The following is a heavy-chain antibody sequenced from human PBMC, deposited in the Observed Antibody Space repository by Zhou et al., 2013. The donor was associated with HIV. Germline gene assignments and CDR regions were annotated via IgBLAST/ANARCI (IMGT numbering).Heavy chain of an antibody. V-gene: IGHV1-69*05. CDR3: ARDGQGGDIAAVGANWFGP. CDR2: IIPIFGTA. CDR1: GGTFSSYA. Sequence: QVQLVQSGAELKKPGSSVKVSCKASGGTFSSYAISWVRQAPGQGLEWMGGIIPIFGTANYAQKFQGRVTITRDISASTVYMEMTSLRSEDTAVYYCARDGQGGDIAAVGANWFGPWGPGNPGPPSPQ. D-gene: IGHD6-13*01. J-gene: IGHJ5*02.